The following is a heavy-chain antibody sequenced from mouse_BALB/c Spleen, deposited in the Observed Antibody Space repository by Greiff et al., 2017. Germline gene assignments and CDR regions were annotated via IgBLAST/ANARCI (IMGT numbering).Heavy chain of an antibody. CDR2: INPSNGGT. CDR3: TRWDYYGSFFFAY. J-gene: IGHJ3*01. V-gene: IGHV1S81*02. CDR1: GYTFTSYY. Sequence: QVQLQQSGAELVKPGASVKLSCKASGYTFTSYYMYWVKQRPGQGLEWIGEINPSNGGTNFNEKYKSKATLTVDKSSSTAYMQLSSLTSEDSAVYYCTRWDYYGSFFFAYWGQGTLVTVSA. D-gene: IGHD1-1*01.